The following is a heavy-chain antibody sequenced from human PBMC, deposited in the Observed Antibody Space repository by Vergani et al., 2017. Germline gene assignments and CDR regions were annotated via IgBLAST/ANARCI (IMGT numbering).Heavy chain of an antibody. J-gene: IGHJ6*02. CDR2: IIPIFGTA. V-gene: IGHV1-69*01. CDR3: ARTVRNGVCTNVVCHLEFYGMDV. CDR1: GGTFSSYA. Sequence: QVQLVQSGAEVKKPGSSVKVSCKASGGTFSSYAISWVRQAPGQGLEWMGGIIPIFGTANYAQKFQGRVTITADESTSTAYMELSSLRSEDTAVYYCARTVRNGVCTNVVCHLEFYGMDVWGQGTTVTVSS. D-gene: IGHD2-8*01.